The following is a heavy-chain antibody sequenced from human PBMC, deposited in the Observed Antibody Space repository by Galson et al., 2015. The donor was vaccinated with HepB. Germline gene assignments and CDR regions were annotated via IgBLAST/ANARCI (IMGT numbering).Heavy chain of an antibody. J-gene: IGHJ4*02. V-gene: IGHV3-23*01. CDR1: GFSFSSNA. Sequence: SLRLSCAASGFSFSSNAMSWVRQVPGKGREWISEISGSGGRTDYADSVKGRFIISRENSRNTLYLQMNSLRVDDSAVYFCAKAPIYYFDSWGQGISVTVSS. CDR2: ISGSGGRT. CDR3: AKAPIYYFDS.